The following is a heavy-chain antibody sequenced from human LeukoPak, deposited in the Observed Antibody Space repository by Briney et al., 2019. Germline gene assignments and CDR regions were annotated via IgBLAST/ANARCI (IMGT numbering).Heavy chain of an antibody. V-gene: IGHV4-34*01. CDR2: INYSGTP. CDR1: GGSFSDYY. J-gene: IGHJ4*02. D-gene: IGHD3-9*01. CDR3: AGHPGYYLDY. Sequence: SETLTLTCAVYGGSFSDYYWSWIRQPPGKGLEWIGEINYSGTPNYNPSLKCRVSISVDTPKKQFSLKLNSVTAADTAVYYCAGHPGYYLDYWGQGTLVTASS.